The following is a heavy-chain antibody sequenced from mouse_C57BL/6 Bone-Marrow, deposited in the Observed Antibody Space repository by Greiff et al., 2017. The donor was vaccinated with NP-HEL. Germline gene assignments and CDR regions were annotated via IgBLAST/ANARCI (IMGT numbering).Heavy chain of an antibody. V-gene: IGHV1-52*01. CDR1: GYTFTSYW. Sequence: VQLQQPGAELVRPGSSVKLSCKASGYTFTSYWMHWVKQRPIQGLEWIGNIDPSDSETHYNQKFKDKATLTVDKSSSTAYMQLSSLTSEDSAVYYCARDDDYEAFFDYWGQGTTLTVSS. J-gene: IGHJ2*01. D-gene: IGHD2-13*01. CDR2: IDPSDSET. CDR3: ARDDDYEAFFDY.